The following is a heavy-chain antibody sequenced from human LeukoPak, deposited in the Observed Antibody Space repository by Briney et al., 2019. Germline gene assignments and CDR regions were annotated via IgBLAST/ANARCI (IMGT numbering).Heavy chain of an antibody. CDR2: LSGSGGST. V-gene: IGHV3-23*01. Sequence: GGTLRLSCSAWGFTFSSHLMIWLPQAPGKGLVWVAALSGSGGSTYYAANVKGQFTIYRDNSKNTLYLKMHSLRAEDTAVYYCAKEADPITMVRGVIDYWGQGTLVTVSS. D-gene: IGHD3-10*01. J-gene: IGHJ4*02. CDR3: AKEADPITMVRGVIDY. CDR1: GFTFSSHL.